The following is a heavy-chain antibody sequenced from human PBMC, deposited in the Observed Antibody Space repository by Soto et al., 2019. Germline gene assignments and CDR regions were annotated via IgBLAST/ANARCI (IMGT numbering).Heavy chain of an antibody. CDR1: GASVSSGNHY. CDR3: ARGWDANS. Sequence: QVQMQESGPGLVKPSETLSLTCTVSGASVSSGNHYWSWIRQPPGKGLEWIGYIYHSGITNYNPSLKSRVTIAADTPRNQFSLKVSSVTAADTAVYYCARGWDANSWGQGTLVTVSS. D-gene: IGHD6-19*01. CDR2: IYHSGIT. V-gene: IGHV4-61*01. J-gene: IGHJ4*02.